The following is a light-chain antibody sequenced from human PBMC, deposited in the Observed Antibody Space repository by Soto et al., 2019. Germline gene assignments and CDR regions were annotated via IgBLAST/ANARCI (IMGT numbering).Light chain of an antibody. J-gene: IGKJ1*01. V-gene: IGKV1-5*01. CDR2: DAS. CDR1: QSISNW. CDR3: LRHDLYPWT. Sequence: DIQMTQSPSTLSASVGDRVTITCRASQSISNWLAWYQQKPGKAPKLLIYDASSLESGVPSRFSGSGSETEFTLTITSLQPGDFATYYCLRHDLYPWTFGQGTKVDIK.